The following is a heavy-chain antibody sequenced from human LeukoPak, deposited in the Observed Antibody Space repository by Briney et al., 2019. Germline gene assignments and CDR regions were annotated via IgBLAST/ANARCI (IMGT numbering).Heavy chain of an antibody. Sequence: SETLSLACTVSGGSISSSSYYWGWLRQPPGKGLEWMGSIYYSGSTYYNPSLKSRVTISVDTSRNQFSLKLSSVTAADTAVYYCARDTWFGGGYFDYWGQGTLVTVSS. D-gene: IGHD3-10*01. J-gene: IGHJ4*02. CDR2: IYYSGST. V-gene: IGHV4-39*01. CDR3: ARDTWFGGGYFDY. CDR1: GGSISSSSYY.